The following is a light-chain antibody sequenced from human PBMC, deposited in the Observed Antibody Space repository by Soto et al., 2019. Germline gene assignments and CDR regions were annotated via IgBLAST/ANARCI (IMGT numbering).Light chain of an antibody. J-gene: IGKJ2*01. CDR1: QSVDSDF. CDR3: QHYGDSPLYS. Sequence: EIVLTQSPGTLSLSPGERATLSCRASQSVDSDFLAWYQQKSGQAPRLLIYNASRRAAGIPDRFSGSGSGADFTLTISRMEPEDFAVYFCQHYGDSPLYSFGQGTKVEIK. CDR2: NAS. V-gene: IGKV3-20*01.